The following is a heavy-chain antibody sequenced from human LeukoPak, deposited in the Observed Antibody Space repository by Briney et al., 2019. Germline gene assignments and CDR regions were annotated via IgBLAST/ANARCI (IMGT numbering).Heavy chain of an antibody. CDR3: ARGVGSGRYGYFQH. J-gene: IGHJ1*01. V-gene: IGHV4-59*01. D-gene: IGHD6-19*01. Sequence: SETLSLTCTVTGGSISSYYWSWIWQPPGKGLEWIGLFYYSGGTNYNPSLKSRVTMSVDTSKNQFSLKLSSVTAADTAVYYCARGVGSGRYGYFQHWGQGTLVTVFS. CDR1: GGSISSYY. CDR2: FYYSGGT.